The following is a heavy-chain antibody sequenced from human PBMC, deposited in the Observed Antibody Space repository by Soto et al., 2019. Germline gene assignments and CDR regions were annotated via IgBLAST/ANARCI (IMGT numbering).Heavy chain of an antibody. CDR1: GFSFTKFW. D-gene: IGHD1-1*01. CDR3: ASEPGRRAMMQETI. Sequence: PGGSLRLSCTTSGFSFTKFWMSWVRQAPGKGLEWVANIEEDGTDKYYVDSVKGRFTISRDNAENSLYLQMNNLRVEDTAVYYCASEPGRRAMMQETIWGQGILVTVSS. CDR2: IEEDGTDK. J-gene: IGHJ1*01. V-gene: IGHV3-7*01.